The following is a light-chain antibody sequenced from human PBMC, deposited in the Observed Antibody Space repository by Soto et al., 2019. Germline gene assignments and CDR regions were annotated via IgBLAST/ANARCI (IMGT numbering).Light chain of an antibody. J-gene: IGKJ5*01. CDR3: HQRSNWPPIT. Sequence: EIVLTQSPATLSLSPGERATLSCRASQSVSTYLAWYQQKPGQAPRLLIYDASNRAAGVPVRFSGSGSGTDFTLTISSVEPDDFAVYYCHQRSNWPPITFGQGTRLDIK. CDR1: QSVSTY. V-gene: IGKV3-11*01. CDR2: DAS.